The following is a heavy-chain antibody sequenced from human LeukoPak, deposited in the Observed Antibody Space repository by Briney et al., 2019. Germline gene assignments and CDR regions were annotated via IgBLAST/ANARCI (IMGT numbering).Heavy chain of an antibody. CDR3: ARYGGNPRYYYGMDV. J-gene: IGHJ6*02. CDR1: GGTFSSYA. D-gene: IGHD4-23*01. Sequence: SVKVSCKASGGTFSSYAISWVRQAPGQGLEWMGGIIPIFGTANYAQKFQGRVTITTDESTSTAYMELSSLRSEDTAVYYCARYGGNPRYYYGMDVWGQGTTVTVSS. CDR2: IIPIFGTA. V-gene: IGHV1-69*05.